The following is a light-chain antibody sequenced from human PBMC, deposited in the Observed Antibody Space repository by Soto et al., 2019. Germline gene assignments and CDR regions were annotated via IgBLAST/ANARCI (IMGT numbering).Light chain of an antibody. CDR3: QQRGNLWT. CDR2: DAS. CDR1: QSVSRS. J-gene: IGKJ1*01. V-gene: IGKV3-11*01. Sequence: EIVLTQSPATLSLSPGERATLSCRASQSVSRSLAWYQQKPGQAPRLLIYDASNRATGIPARFGGSGSGTDFTLTISSLEPEDFAVYYCQQRGNLWTFGQGTKVEIK.